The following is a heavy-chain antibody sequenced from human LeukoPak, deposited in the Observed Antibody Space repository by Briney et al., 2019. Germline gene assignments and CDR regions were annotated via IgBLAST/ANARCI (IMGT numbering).Heavy chain of an antibody. Sequence: PSETLSLTCTVSGGSISSYYWSWIRQPPGKGLEWIGYISYSGNTDYNPSLKSRVTISVDTSKNQFSLKLTSVTAAYTAVYYCARGTVEYSYGDLYDYWGQGTLVTVSS. CDR1: GGSISSYY. D-gene: IGHD5-18*01. V-gene: IGHV4-59*01. CDR3: ARGTVEYSYGDLYDY. CDR2: ISYSGNT. J-gene: IGHJ4*02.